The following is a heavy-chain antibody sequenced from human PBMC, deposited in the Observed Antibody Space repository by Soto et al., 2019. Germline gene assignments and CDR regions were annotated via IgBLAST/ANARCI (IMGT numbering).Heavy chain of an antibody. D-gene: IGHD1-1*01. CDR3: ARVYRYNWNELFDP. V-gene: IGHV4-59*01. CDR2: IYYSGST. CDR1: GGSISSYY. Sequence: SETLSLTCTVSGGSISSYYWSWIRQPPGKGLEWIGYIYYSGSTNYNPSLKSRVTISVDTSKNQFSLKLSSVTAADTAVYYCARVYRYNWNELFDPWGQGTLVTVSS. J-gene: IGHJ5*02.